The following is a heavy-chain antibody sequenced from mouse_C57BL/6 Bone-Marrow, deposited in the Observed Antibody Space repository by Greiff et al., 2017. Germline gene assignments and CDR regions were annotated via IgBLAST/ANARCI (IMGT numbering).Heavy chain of an antibody. J-gene: IGHJ4*01. Sequence: DVKLQESGGGLVKPGGSLKLSCAASGFTFSDYGMHWVRQAPEKGLEWVAYISSGSSTIYYADTVKGRFTISRDNAKNTLFLQMTSLRSEDTAMYYCARGYYSNFLYAMDYWGQGTAVTVSA. V-gene: IGHV5-17*01. CDR2: ISSGSSTI. CDR3: ARGYYSNFLYAMDY. D-gene: IGHD2-5*01. CDR1: GFTFSDYG.